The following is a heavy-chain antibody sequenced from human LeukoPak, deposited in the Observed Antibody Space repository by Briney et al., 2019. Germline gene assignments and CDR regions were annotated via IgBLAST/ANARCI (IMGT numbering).Heavy chain of an antibody. CDR2: IIPILGIA. CDR1: GGTFSSYA. J-gene: IGHJ4*02. CDR3: AIVPYYYDSSGYYFVY. Sequence: SVKVSCKASGGTFSSYAISWVRQAPGQGLEWMGRIIPILGIANYAQKFRGRVTITADKSTSTAYMELSSLRSEDTAVYYCAIVPYYYDSSGYYFVYWGQGTLVTVSS. V-gene: IGHV1-69*04. D-gene: IGHD3-22*01.